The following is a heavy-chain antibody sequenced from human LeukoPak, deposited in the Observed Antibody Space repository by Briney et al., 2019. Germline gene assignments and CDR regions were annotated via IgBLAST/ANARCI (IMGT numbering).Heavy chain of an antibody. D-gene: IGHD5-18*01. V-gene: IGHV4-39*01. CDR2: IYYSGST. J-gene: IGHJ4*02. CDR3: ATYTARNYFDY. CDR1: GGSISSSSYY. Sequence: SETLSLTCTVSGGSISSSSYYWGWIRQPPGKGLEWIGSIYYSGSTYYNPSLKSRVTISVDTSKNQFSLKLSSVTAADTAVYYCATYTARNYFDYWGQGTLVTVSS.